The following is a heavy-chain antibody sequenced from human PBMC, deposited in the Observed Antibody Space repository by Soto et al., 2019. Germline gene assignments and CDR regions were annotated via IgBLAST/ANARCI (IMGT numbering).Heavy chain of an antibody. CDR2: IYYSGST. J-gene: IGHJ5*02. Sequence: SETLSLICPVSGDSISSVSYYWRRIRQHQGTGLEWIGYIYYSGSTYYNPSLKSRVTISVDTSKNQFSLKLSSVTAADTAVYYCARDGQQWLTNYNWFDPWGQGTLVTVSS. CDR3: ARDGQQWLTNYNWFDP. V-gene: IGHV4-61*01. D-gene: IGHD6-19*01. CDR1: GDSISSVSYY.